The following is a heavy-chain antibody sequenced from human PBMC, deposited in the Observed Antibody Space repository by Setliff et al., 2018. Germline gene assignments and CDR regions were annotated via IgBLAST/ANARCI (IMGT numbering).Heavy chain of an antibody. V-gene: IGHV3-21*01. D-gene: IGHD2-15*01. J-gene: IGHJ4*02. CDR3: ARSENCYATHCSPYDY. CDR1: GFIFSSYW. Sequence: GGSLRLSCAASGFIFSSYWMNWVRQAPGKGLEWVSSISRDSLHIYYADSLKGRFTISRDNAEDSLYLQMNSLRAEDTAVYFCARSENCYATHCSPYDYWGQGALVTVSS. CDR2: ISRDSLHI.